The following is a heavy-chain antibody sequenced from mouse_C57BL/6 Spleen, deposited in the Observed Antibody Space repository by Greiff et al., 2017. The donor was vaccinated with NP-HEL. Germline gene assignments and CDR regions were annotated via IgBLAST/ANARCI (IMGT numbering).Heavy chain of an antibody. Sequence: QVQLKQSGAELVKPGASVKLSCKASGYTFTEYTIHWVKQRSGQGLEWIGWFYPGSGSIKYNEKFKDKATLTADKSSSTVYMELSRLTSEDSAVYFCARHEDDYGKGDYAMDYWGQGTSVTVSS. J-gene: IGHJ4*01. CDR3: ARHEDDYGKGDYAMDY. V-gene: IGHV1-62-2*01. CDR1: GYTFTEYT. D-gene: IGHD2-1*01. CDR2: FYPGSGSI.